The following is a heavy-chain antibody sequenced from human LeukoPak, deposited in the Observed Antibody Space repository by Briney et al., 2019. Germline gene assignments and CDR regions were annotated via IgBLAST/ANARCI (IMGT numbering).Heavy chain of an antibody. CDR1: GFTFSSYA. V-gene: IGHV3-30-3*01. CDR3: ARDLGPHDFWSAFDI. CDR2: ISYDGSNK. J-gene: IGHJ3*02. D-gene: IGHD3-3*01. Sequence: GGSLRLSCAASGFTFSSYAMHWVRQAPGKGLEWVAVISYDGSNKYYADSVKGRFTISRDNSKNTLYLQMNSLRAEDTAVYYCARDLGPHDFWSAFDIWGQGTMVTVSS.